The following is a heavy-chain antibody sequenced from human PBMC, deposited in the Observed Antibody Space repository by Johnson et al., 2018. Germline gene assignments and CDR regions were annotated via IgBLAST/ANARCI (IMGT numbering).Heavy chain of an antibody. CDR1: GFSFSSFG. CDR3: ARDLVSSSSAGNHGMDV. J-gene: IGHJ6*02. Sequence: QVQLVQSGGGVVQPGRSLRLSCAASGFSFSSFGLYWVRQAPGKGLEWVAVIWDEESNKYHLDSVKGRFTISRDKSKNTLSQQMNRLRAEDTAVYYCARDLVSSSSAGNHGMDVWGQGTTVIVSS. CDR2: IWDEESNK. D-gene: IGHD2-2*01. V-gene: IGHV3-33*01.